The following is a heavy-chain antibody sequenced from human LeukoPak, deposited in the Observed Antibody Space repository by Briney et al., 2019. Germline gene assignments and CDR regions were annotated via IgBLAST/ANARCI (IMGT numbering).Heavy chain of an antibody. D-gene: IGHD6-13*01. J-gene: IGHJ4*02. CDR2: ISSSGYT. CDR1: GFTFSDYY. Sequence: GGSLRLSCAASGFTFSDYYMTWIRQAPGKGLEWVSYISSSGYTNYADSVKGRFTISRDNAKNSLYLQMNSLRDEDTAVYYCAPAAAGTNYWGQGTLVTVSS. CDR3: APAAAGTNY. V-gene: IGHV3-11*06.